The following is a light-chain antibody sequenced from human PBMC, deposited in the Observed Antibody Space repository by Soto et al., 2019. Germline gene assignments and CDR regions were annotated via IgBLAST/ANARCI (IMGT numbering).Light chain of an antibody. V-gene: IGKV3-20*01. CDR2: GAS. CDR3: QQYGSSPLT. Sequence: IVLAQSPSTLSVSPGERATLSCRASQSVSTNLAWYQQKPGQAPRPLIYGASSRATGIPDRFSGSGSGTDFTLTTTRLEPEAFAVYYCQQYGSSPLTLGGGTKVDTK. CDR1: QSVSTN. J-gene: IGKJ4*01.